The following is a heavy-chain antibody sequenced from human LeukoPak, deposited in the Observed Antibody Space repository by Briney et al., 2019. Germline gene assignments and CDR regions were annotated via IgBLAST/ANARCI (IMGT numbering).Heavy chain of an antibody. D-gene: IGHD3-22*01. J-gene: IGHJ4*02. CDR3: TSHDSSGYYYHQLYYFDY. CDR1: GFTFSGSA. CDR2: IRSKANSYAT. V-gene: IGHV3-73*01. Sequence: PGGSLRLSRAASGFTFSGSAMHWVRQASGKGLGWVGRIRSKANSYATAYAASVKGRFTISRDDSKNTAYLQMNSLKTEDTAVYYCTSHDSSGYYYHQLYYFDYWGQGTLVTVSS.